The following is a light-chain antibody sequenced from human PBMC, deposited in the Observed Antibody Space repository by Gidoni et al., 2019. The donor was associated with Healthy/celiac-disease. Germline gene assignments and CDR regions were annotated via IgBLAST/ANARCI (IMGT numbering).Light chain of an antibody. Sequence: QPALPQPASVSGSPGQSITISCTVTSSDVGSYNLVSWYQQHPGKAPKLMIYEGSKRPSGVSNRFSGSKSGNTASLTISGLQAEDEADYYCCSYAGSSTVVFGGGTKLTVL. J-gene: IGLJ2*01. CDR3: CSYAGSSTVV. CDR1: SSDVGSYNL. V-gene: IGLV2-23*01. CDR2: EGS.